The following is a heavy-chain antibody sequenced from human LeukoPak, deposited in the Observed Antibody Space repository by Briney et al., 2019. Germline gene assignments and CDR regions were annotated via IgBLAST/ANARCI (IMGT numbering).Heavy chain of an antibody. J-gene: IGHJ3*02. CDR1: GLSFSSYS. CDR3: ARDHLWAIDI. D-gene: IGHD3-3*02. Sequence: QTGGSLRLSCGASGLSFSSYSINWVRQVPGKGLECVSYISGSSSTISYVDSVKGRFTISRDDAKNSLYLQMNSLRAKDTAVYYCARDHLWAIDIWGQGTMVTVSS. CDR2: ISGSSSTI. V-gene: IGHV3-48*01.